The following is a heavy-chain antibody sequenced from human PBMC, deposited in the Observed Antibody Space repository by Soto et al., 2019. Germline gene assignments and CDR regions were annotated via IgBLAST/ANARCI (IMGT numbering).Heavy chain of an antibody. CDR3: ARDGMVRGVIITSGLFDI. Sequence: QVQLVESGGGVVQPGRSLRLSCAASGFTFSSYGMHWVRQAPGKGLEWVAVIWYDGSNKYYADSVKGRFTISRDNSKNTLYLQMNSLRAADTAVYYCARDGMVRGVIITSGLFDIWGQGTMVTVSS. V-gene: IGHV3-33*01. J-gene: IGHJ3*02. CDR2: IWYDGSNK. CDR1: GFTFSSYG. D-gene: IGHD3-10*01.